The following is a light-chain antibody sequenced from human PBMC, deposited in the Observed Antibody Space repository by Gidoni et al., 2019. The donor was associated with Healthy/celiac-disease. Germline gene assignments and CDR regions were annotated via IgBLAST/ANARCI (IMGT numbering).Light chain of an antibody. CDR3: QQRNSYPRT. CDR2: AAS. J-gene: IGKJ2*01. V-gene: IGKV1-9*01. Sequence: IQLTQSPSFLSASVGDRVTITCRASQGISSYLAWYQQKPGKAPKLLIYAASTLQSGVPSRFSGSGSGTEFTLTISSLQPEDFATYYCQQRNSYPRTFGQGTKLEIK. CDR1: QGISSY.